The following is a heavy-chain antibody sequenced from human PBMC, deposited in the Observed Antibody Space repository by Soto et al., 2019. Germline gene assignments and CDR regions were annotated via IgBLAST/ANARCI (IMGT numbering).Heavy chain of an antibody. D-gene: IGHD3-9*01. Sequence: GASVKISCKASGGTFSGYAIRWVRQAPGQGLEWMGIINPSGGSTSYAQKFQGRVTMTRDTSTSTVYMELSSLRSEDTAVYYCARHHFDFVIDYWGQGTLVTVSS. CDR2: INPSGGST. CDR3: ARHHFDFVIDY. J-gene: IGHJ4*02. CDR1: GGTFSGYA. V-gene: IGHV1-46*01.